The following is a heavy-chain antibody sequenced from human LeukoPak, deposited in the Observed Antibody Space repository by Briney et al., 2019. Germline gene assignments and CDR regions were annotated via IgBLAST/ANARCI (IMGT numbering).Heavy chain of an antibody. CDR1: GFTFSSYG. D-gene: IGHD3-22*01. CDR3: ARDQGTYYYDSSGYISGIFDY. J-gene: IGHJ4*02. Sequence: GGSLRLSCAASGFTFSSYGMHWVRQAPGKGLEWVAVIWYDGSNKYYADSVKGRFTISRDNSKNTLYLQMNSLRAEDTAVYYCARDQGTYYYDSSGYISGIFDYWGQGTLVTVSS. V-gene: IGHV3-33*01. CDR2: IWYDGSNK.